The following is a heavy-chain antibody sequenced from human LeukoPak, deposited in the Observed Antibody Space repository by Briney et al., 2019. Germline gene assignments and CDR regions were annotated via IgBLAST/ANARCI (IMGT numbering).Heavy chain of an antibody. V-gene: IGHV4-34*01. CDR3: ASGYYYDSSGYYAGIDY. CDR1: VGSFSGYY. CDR2: IYYSGST. J-gene: IGHJ4*02. D-gene: IGHD3-22*01. Sequence: SETLSLTCAVYVGSFSGYYWSWIRQPPGKGLEWIGSIYYSGSTYYNPSLKSRVTISVDTSKNQFSLKLSSVTAADTAVYYCASGYYYDSSGYYAGIDYWGQGTLVTVSS.